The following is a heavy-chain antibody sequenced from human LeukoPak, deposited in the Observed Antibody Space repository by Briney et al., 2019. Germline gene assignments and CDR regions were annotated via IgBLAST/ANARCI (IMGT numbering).Heavy chain of an antibody. V-gene: IGHV4-59*01. D-gene: IGHD1-26*01. J-gene: IGHJ6*02. CDR3: ARDYIVGAAASFGYYYGMDV. CDR2: IYYSGST. CDR1: GGSISSYY. Sequence: AETLSLTCTVSGGSISSYYWSWIRQPPGKGLERIGYIYYSGSTNYNPSLKSRVTISVDTSKNQFSLKLSSVTAADTAVYYCARDYIVGAAASFGYYYGMDVWGQGTTVTVSS.